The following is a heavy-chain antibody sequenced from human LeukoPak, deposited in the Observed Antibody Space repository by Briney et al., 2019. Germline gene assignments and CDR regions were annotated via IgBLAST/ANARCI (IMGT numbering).Heavy chain of an antibody. V-gene: IGHV3-7*01. CDR3: AKSYYDSSGYLGY. D-gene: IGHD3-22*01. CDR2: IKQDGSDK. Sequence: GGSLRLSCAASGFTFSSFWMTWVRQAPGKGLEWVANIKQDGSDKYYVESVKGRFTISRDNAKNSLYLRMNNLRAEDTAVYYCAKSYYDSSGYLGYWGQGTLVTVSS. J-gene: IGHJ4*02. CDR1: GFTFSSFW.